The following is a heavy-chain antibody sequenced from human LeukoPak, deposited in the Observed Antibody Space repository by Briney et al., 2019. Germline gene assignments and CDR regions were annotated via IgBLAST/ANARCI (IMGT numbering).Heavy chain of an antibody. CDR2: INHSGST. J-gene: IGHJ5*02. D-gene: IGHD4-23*01. V-gene: IGHV4-34*01. Sequence: PSETLPLTCAVYGGSFSGYYWSWIRQPPGKGLEWIGEINHSGSTNYNPSLKSRVTISVDTSKNQFSLKLSSVTAADTAVYYCATQGGNPPWGNGFDPWGQGTLVTVSS. CDR3: ATQGGNPPWGNGFDP. CDR1: GGSFSGYY.